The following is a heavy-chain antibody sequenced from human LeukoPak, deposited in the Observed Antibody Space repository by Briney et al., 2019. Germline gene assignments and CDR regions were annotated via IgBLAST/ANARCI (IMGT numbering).Heavy chain of an antibody. Sequence: HSGGSLRLSCAASGFTFSSAAMSWVRQAPGKGLEWVPFISSSGGSTYYADSVKGRFIISRDNSKNTLYLQMNSLRAEDTAVYYCAKGSRSIAVDNLCDYWGQGSLVTVSS. CDR2: ISSSGGST. D-gene: IGHD6-19*01. V-gene: IGHV3-23*01. CDR1: GFTFSSAA. CDR3: AKGSRSIAVDNLCDY. J-gene: IGHJ4*02.